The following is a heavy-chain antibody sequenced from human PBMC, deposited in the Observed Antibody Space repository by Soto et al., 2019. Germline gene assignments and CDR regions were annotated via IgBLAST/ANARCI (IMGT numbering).Heavy chain of an antibody. CDR1: GYTFSNYY. CDR2: INPGTGIT. D-gene: IGHD1-26*01. J-gene: IGHJ4*02. Sequence: ASVKVSCKASGYTFSNYYLHWVRQAPGQGLEWMGIINPGTGITSGAQKFQGRITMTRDTSTSTVYMELSSLTSEDTAVYYCARVSGSYWPFDYWGQGTLVTVSP. V-gene: IGHV1-46*01. CDR3: ARVSGSYWPFDY.